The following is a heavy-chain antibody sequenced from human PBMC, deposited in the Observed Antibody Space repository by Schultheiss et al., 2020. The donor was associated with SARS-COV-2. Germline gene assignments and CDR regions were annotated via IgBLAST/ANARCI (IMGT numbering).Heavy chain of an antibody. J-gene: IGHJ4*02. V-gene: IGHV1/OR15-3*01. Sequence: ASVKVSCKASGYTFTGYYMHWVRQAPGQRLEWMGWINAGNGNTKYSQKFQGRVTMTRSTSISTAYMELSSLRSEDTAVYYCARKYCSGGTCYSAADYWGQGTLVTVSS. CDR3: ARKYCSGGTCYSAADY. D-gene: IGHD2-15*01. CDR2: INAGNGNT. CDR1: GYTFTGYY.